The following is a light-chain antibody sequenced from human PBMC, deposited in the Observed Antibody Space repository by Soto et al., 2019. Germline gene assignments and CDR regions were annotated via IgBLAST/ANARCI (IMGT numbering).Light chain of an antibody. Sequence: QAVVTQEPSLTVSPGGTVTLTCASNIGAVTSGYYPNWFQQKPGQAPRALIYSTSNKYSWTPARFSGSLLGGKAALTLSGVQPEDEADYYCLLYYGGVIFGGGTKLTVL. J-gene: IGLJ2*01. CDR3: LLYYGGVI. V-gene: IGLV7-43*01. CDR2: STS. CDR1: IGAVTSGYY.